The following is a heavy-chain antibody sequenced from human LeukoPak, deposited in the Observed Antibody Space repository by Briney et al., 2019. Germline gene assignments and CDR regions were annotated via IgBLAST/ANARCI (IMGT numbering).Heavy chain of an antibody. CDR3: ASAPTVTTLNYYGMDV. CDR1: GFSFSSYS. CDR2: ISSSSSYI. Sequence: GGSLRLSCAASGFSFSSYSMNWVRQAPGKGLEWVSSISSSSSYIYYADLVKGRFTISRDNAKNSLYLQMNSLRAEDRTVYYCASAPTVTTLNYYGMDVWGQGTTVTVSS. V-gene: IGHV3-21*03. J-gene: IGHJ6*02. D-gene: IGHD4-17*01.